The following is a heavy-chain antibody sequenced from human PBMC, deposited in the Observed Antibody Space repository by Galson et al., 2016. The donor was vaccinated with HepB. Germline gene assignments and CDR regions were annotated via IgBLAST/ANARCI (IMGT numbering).Heavy chain of an antibody. Sequence: PALVKPTQTLTLTCTFSGFSLSTRGMCVTWIRQPPGRALEWLALIDWDDDKYYSTALKTRLTISKDTFKKQVVLTMTNMDPVDTATYYCARIVSPTQDSSGWGYFDYWGQGTLVTVSS. D-gene: IGHD6-19*01. CDR3: ARIVSPTQDSSGWGYFDY. CDR1: GFSLSTRGMC. J-gene: IGHJ4*02. CDR2: IDWDDDK. V-gene: IGHV2-70*01.